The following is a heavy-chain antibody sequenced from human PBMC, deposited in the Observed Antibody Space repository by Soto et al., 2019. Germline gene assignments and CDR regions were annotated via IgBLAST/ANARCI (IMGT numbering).Heavy chain of an antibody. D-gene: IGHD6-19*01. CDR1: GFTFSSFA. J-gene: IGHJ4*02. CDR3: AREVEYTSAFGISSSFDY. CDR2: ISKGGSNL. V-gene: IGHV3-30-3*01. Sequence: MQLLESGGGLVQPGGSLRLSCAASGFTFSSFAMSWVRQAPGKGLDWVTVISKGGSNLYFADSVKGRFTISRDNSKNTLYLQMNSLRSEDTAVYYCAREVEYTSAFGISSSFDYWGQGTLVTVSS.